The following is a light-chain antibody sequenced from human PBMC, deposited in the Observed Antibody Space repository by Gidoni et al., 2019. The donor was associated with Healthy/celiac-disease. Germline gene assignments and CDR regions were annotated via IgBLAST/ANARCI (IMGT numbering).Light chain of an antibody. CDR2: GAS. J-gene: IGKJ1*01. CDR1: QSVSSSY. Sequence: IVLTQSPGTLSLSPGERATLSCRASQSVSSSYLAWYQQKPGQAPRLLIYGASSRATGIPDRCSGSGSGTDFTLTISRLEPEDFAVYYCQQYGSSQTFGQGTKVEIK. CDR3: QQYGSSQT. V-gene: IGKV3-20*01.